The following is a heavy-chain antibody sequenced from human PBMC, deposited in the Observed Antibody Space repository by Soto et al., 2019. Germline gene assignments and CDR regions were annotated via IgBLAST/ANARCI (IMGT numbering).Heavy chain of an antibody. CDR1: GFTFSSYG. Sequence: QVQLVESGGGVVQPGRSLRLSCAASGFTFSSYGMHWVRQAPGKGLEWVAVISYDGSNKYYADSVKGRFTISRDNSKNTLYLQMNSLRAEDTAVYYCAKDGSSLYGSGSSGHWGQGTLVTVSS. D-gene: IGHD3-10*01. V-gene: IGHV3-30*18. CDR2: ISYDGSNK. J-gene: IGHJ4*02. CDR3: AKDGSSLYGSGSSGH.